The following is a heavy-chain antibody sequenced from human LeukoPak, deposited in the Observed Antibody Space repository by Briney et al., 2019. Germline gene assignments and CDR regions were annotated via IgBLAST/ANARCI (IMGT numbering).Heavy chain of an antibody. CDR1: GGTFSSYA. Sequence: GASVKVSFKASGGTFSSYALSWMRQAPGQGLEWMGRVIPMFDVRDYAEKFQGRITLTADTSTGMAYMELSSLTSDDTAVYYCARLDIAIVPGVIGWGPKPIQQPKWFDPWGQGTLVTVSS. CDR2: VIPMFDVR. D-gene: IGHD5-18*01. J-gene: IGHJ5*02. CDR3: ARLDIAIVPGVIGWGPKPIQQPKWFDP. V-gene: IGHV1-69*10.